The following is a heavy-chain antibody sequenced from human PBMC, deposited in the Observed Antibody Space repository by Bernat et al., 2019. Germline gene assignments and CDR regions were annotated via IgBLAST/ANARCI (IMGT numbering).Heavy chain of an antibody. CDR1: GGSISSGSYY. CDR3: ARAQYSSGWFEGRTTHPGFFDY. CDR2: IYTSGST. Sequence: QVQLQESGPGLVKPSQTLSLTCTVSGGSISSGSYYWSWIRQPAGKGLEWIGRIYTSGSTYYNPSLKSRVTISVDTSKNQFSLKLSSVTAADTAVYYCARAQYSSGWFEGRTTHPGFFDYWGQGTLVTVSS. V-gene: IGHV4-61*02. J-gene: IGHJ4*02. D-gene: IGHD6-19*01.